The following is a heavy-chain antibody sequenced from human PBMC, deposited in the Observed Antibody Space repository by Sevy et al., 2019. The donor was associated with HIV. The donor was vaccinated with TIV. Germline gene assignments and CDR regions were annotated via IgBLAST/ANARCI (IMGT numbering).Heavy chain of an antibody. CDR1: GFTFSSYA. J-gene: IGHJ4*02. CDR3: AKIHFGSSYRRSWYFDY. CDR2: ISGSGGST. Sequence: GGSLRLSCAASGFTFSSYAMSWVRQAPGKGLEWVSAISGSGGSTDYADSVKGRFTISRDNSKNLLYLQMNSLRAEDTAVYYCAKIHFGSSYRRSWYFDYWGQGTLVTVSS. V-gene: IGHV3-23*01. D-gene: IGHD3-3*02.